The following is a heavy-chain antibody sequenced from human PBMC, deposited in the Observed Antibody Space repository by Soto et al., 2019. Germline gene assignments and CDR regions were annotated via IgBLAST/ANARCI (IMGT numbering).Heavy chain of an antibody. CDR3: ARDLTPEYYGSGISGMDV. Sequence: PSETLSLACTVSGGSISSYYWSWIRQPPGKGLEWTGYIYYSGSTNYNPSLKSRVTISVDTSKNQFSLKLSSVTAADTAVYYCARDLTPEYYGSGISGMDVWGQGTTVTVSS. J-gene: IGHJ6*02. CDR2: IYYSGST. V-gene: IGHV4-59*01. CDR1: GGSISSYY. D-gene: IGHD3-10*01.